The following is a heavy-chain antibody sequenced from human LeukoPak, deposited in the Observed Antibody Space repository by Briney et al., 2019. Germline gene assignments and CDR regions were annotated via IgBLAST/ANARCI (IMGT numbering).Heavy chain of an antibody. J-gene: IGHJ4*02. D-gene: IGHD3-22*01. Sequence: ASVKVSCKASGYTFTGYYMHWVRQAPGQGLEWMGWINPNSGGTNYAQKFQGRVTMTRDTSISTACMELRSLRSDDTAVYYCARAPPYYYDSSGYYEDYWGQGTLVTVSS. V-gene: IGHV1-2*02. CDR1: GYTFTGYY. CDR2: INPNSGGT. CDR3: ARAPPYYYDSSGYYEDY.